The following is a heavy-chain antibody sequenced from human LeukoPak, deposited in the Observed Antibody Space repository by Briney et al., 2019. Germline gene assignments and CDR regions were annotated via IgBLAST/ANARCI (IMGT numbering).Heavy chain of an antibody. CDR2: ISAYNGNT. CDR1: GYTFTSYG. V-gene: IGHV1-18*01. Sequence: ASVKVSCKASGYTFTSYGISWVRQAPGQGLEWMGWISAYNGNTNYAQKLQGRVTMTTDTSTSTAYMELRSLRSDDTAVYYCARGAGGRRYYDILTGYYAVYYFDYWGQGTLVTVSS. CDR3: ARGAGGRRYYDILTGYYAVYYFDY. J-gene: IGHJ4*02. D-gene: IGHD3-9*01.